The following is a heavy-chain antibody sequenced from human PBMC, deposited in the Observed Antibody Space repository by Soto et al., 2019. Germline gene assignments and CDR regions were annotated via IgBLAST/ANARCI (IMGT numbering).Heavy chain of an antibody. J-gene: IGHJ4*02. CDR2: IIPILGIA. Sequence: QVQLVQSGAEVKKPGSSVKVSCKASGGTFSSYTISWVRQAPGQGLEWVGRIIPILGIANYAQKFQGRVTITAAKSTSTAYMELSSLRSEDEAVYSCARGVVPGDWGQGTLVTVSS. CDR1: GGTFSSYT. D-gene: IGHD2-15*01. CDR3: ARGVVPGD. V-gene: IGHV1-69*02.